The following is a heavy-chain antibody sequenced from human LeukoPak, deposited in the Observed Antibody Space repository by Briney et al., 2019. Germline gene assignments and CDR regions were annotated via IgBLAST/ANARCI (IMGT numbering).Heavy chain of an antibody. CDR2: INPSGGST. CDR3: ARVSSGSHPPPRSAFDI. CDR1: GYTFTSYY. V-gene: IGHV1-46*01. D-gene: IGHD1-26*01. Sequence: ASVKVSCKASGYTFTSYYMHWVRPAPGQGLEWMGIINPSGGSTSYAQKFQGRVTMTRDTSTSTVYMELSSLRSEDTAVYYCARVSSGSHPPPRSAFDIWGQGTMVTVSS. J-gene: IGHJ3*02.